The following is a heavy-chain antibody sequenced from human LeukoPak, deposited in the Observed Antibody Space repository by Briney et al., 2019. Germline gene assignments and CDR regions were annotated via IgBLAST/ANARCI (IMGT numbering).Heavy chain of an antibody. Sequence: PGGSLRLSCAASGFTFSSYWMSWVRQAPGKGLEWVAVISYDGSNKYYADSVKGRFTISRDNSKNTLYLQMNSLRAENTAVYYCAKDDRDGYTPLPNDYWGQGTLVTVSS. CDR1: GFTFSSYW. J-gene: IGHJ4*02. CDR2: ISYDGSNK. CDR3: AKDDRDGYTPLPNDY. V-gene: IGHV3-30*18. D-gene: IGHD5-24*01.